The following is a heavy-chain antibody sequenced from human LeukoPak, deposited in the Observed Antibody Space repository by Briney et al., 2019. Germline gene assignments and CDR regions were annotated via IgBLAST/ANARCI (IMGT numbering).Heavy chain of an antibody. CDR2: MNPNTGKT. CDR1: GYTFTSYD. J-gene: IGHJ5*02. CDR3: ARADSSRYGPNWFDP. Sequence: ASVKVSCKASGYTFTSYDINWVRQATGQGLEWMGWMNPNTGKTGYVQKFQGRVTITRNTSISTAYMKLSSLRSEDTAVYYCARADSSRYGPNWFDPWGQGTLVTVSS. V-gene: IGHV1-8*01. D-gene: IGHD6-13*01.